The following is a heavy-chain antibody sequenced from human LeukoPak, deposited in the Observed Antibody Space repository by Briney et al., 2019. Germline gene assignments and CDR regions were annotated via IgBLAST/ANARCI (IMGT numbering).Heavy chain of an antibody. Sequence: SVKVSCKASGGTFSSYAISWVRQAPGQGLEWRGGIIPIFGTANYAQKFQGRVTITTDESTSTAYMELSSLRSEDTAVYYCARGADFWSGFRPYYYYYMDVWGKGTTVTVSS. CDR2: IIPIFGTA. J-gene: IGHJ6*03. CDR3: ARGADFWSGFRPYYYYYMDV. CDR1: GGTFSSYA. D-gene: IGHD3-3*01. V-gene: IGHV1-69*05.